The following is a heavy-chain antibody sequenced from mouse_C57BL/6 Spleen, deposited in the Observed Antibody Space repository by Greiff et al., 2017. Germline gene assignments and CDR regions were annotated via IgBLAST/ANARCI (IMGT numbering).Heavy chain of an antibody. CDR1: GFNIKDDY. Sequence: EVQLQQSGAELVRPGASVKLSCTASGFNIKDDYMHWVKQRPEQGLEWIGWIDPENGDTEYASKFQGKAPITADTSSNTAYLQLSSLTSEDTAVYYCTTYDYDGGGYWGQGTTLTVSS. CDR2: IDPENGDT. CDR3: TTYDYDGGGY. V-gene: IGHV14-4*01. D-gene: IGHD2-4*01. J-gene: IGHJ2*01.